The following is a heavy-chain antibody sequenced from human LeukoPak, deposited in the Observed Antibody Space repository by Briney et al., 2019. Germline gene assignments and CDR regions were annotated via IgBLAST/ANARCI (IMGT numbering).Heavy chain of an antibody. V-gene: IGHV4-59*01. CDR1: KFTFSNYG. D-gene: IGHD4-17*01. J-gene: IGHJ3*02. CDR3: ARELATTVTTTDDAFDI. Sequence: GSLRLSCTASKFTFSNYGMQWIRQPPGKGLEWIGYIYYSGSTNYNPSLKSRVTISVDTSKNQFSLKLSSVTAADTAVYYCARELATTVTTTDDAFDIWGQGTMVTVSS. CDR2: IYYSGST.